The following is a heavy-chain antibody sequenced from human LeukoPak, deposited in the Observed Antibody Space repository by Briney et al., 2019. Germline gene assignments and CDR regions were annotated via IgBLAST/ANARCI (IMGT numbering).Heavy chain of an antibody. D-gene: IGHD2-21*01. CDR1: GYTFTGYY. J-gene: IGHJ5*02. CDR2: INPNSGGT. CDR3: ARDTVVVIATPTFDP. V-gene: IGHV1-2*02. Sequence: GASVKVSCKASGYTFTGYYMHWVRQAPGQGLEWMGWINPNSGGTNYAQKFQGRVTMTRDTSISTAYMELSRLRSDDTAVYYCARDTVVVIATPTFDPWGQGTLVTVSS.